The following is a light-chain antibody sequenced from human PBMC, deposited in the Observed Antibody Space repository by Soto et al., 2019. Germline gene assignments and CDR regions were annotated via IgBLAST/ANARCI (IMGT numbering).Light chain of an antibody. V-gene: IGKV1-5*03. CDR3: QQYNSYSPET. Sequence: DIQMTQSPSSLSASVGDRVTITCRASQGIRNDLGWYQQKPGKAPKLLIYKASSLESGVPSRFSGSGSGTEFTLTITSLQPDDFATYYCQQYNSYSPETFGQGTKVDI. CDR2: KAS. CDR1: QGIRND. J-gene: IGKJ1*01.